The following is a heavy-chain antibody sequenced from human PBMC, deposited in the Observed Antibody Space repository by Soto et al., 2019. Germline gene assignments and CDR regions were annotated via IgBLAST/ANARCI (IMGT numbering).Heavy chain of an antibody. CDR2: FYRSGNT. V-gene: IGHV4-38-2*01. Sequence: SETLSLTCAVSGYSINNGYYWGWIRQPPGKRLEWIGSFYRSGNTYYNPSLKSRVTISVDTSKNQFSLKLISVTAADTAVYYCARGENDAFDFWGQGTMVTV. CDR3: ARGENDAFDF. J-gene: IGHJ3*01. CDR1: GYSINNGYY.